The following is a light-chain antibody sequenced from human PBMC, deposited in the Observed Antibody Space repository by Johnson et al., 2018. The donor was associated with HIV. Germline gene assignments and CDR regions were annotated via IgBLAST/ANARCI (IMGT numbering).Light chain of an antibody. J-gene: IGLJ1*01. Sequence: QSVLTQPPSVSAAPGQKVNISCSGGSSNIGTNHVSWYQHVPGTAPKLLICENNKRPSGIPDRFSGTKSGTSATLGITALQTGDEAYNYCAAWDNSLNAHYVFGTWTKITVL. CDR2: ENN. V-gene: IGLV1-51*02. CDR1: SSNIGTNH. CDR3: AAWDNSLNAHYV.